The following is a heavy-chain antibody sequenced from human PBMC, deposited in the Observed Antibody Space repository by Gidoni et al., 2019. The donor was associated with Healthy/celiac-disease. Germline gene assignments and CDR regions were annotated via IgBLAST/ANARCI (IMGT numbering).Heavy chain of an antibody. CDR2: YDGSNK. J-gene: IGHJ4*02. Sequence: YDGSNKYYADSVKGRFTISRDNSKNTLYLQMNSLRAEDTAVYYCAREAYGSEPTLDYWGQGTLVTVSS. V-gene: IGHV3-33*01. D-gene: IGHD3-10*01. CDR3: AREAYGSEPTLDY.